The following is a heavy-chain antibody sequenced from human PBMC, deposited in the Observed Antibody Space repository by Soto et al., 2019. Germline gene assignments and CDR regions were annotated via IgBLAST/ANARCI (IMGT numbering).Heavy chain of an antibody. CDR3: TRPTTVGANDY. J-gene: IGHJ4*02. CDR2: IRSKPNNYAT. CDR1: GFTFSDFA. Sequence: EVQLVQSGGGLVQPGGSLILSCAASGFTFSDFAMHWVRQASGKGLEWVGRIRSKPNNYATTYAASVKGRFTISRDDSKNTAYLQMSSLKTEDTAVYYCTRPTTVGANDYWGQGTLVTVSS. V-gene: IGHV3-73*02. D-gene: IGHD1-1*01.